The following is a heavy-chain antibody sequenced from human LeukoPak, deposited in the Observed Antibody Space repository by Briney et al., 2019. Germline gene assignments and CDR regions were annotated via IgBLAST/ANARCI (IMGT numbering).Heavy chain of an antibody. CDR2: IYYSGST. Sequence: SETLSLTCTVSGGSISSYYWSWIRQPPGKGLEWIGYIYYSGSTNYNPSLKSRVTISVDTSKNQFSLKLSSVAAADTAVYYCASSSGESEFDYWGQGTLVTASS. J-gene: IGHJ4*02. CDR1: GGSISSYY. V-gene: IGHV4-59*01. CDR3: ASSSGESEFDY. D-gene: IGHD3-16*01.